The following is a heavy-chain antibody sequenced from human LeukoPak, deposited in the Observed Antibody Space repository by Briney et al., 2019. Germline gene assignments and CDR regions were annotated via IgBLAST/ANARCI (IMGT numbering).Heavy chain of an antibody. CDR2: ISSSSSYI. CDR1: GFTFSSYS. V-gene: IGHV3-21*01. CDR3: ARGRRGRITMVRGVIGRYDAFDI. D-gene: IGHD3-10*01. J-gene: IGHJ3*02. Sequence: PGGSLRLSCAASGFTFSSYSMNWVRQAPGKGLEWVSSISSSSSYIYYADSVKGRFTISRDNAKNSLYLQMNSLRAEDTAVYYCARGRRGRITMVRGVIGRYDAFDIWGQGTMVTVSS.